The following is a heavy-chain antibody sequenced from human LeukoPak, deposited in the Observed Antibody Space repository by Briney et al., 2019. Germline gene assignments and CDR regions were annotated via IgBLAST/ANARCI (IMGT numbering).Heavy chain of an antibody. Sequence: GGSLRLSCAASGFTFSSYAMHWVRQAPGKGLEWVAVISYDGSNKYYADSVKGRFTISRDNSKNTLYLQMNSLRVEDTALYYCARRDYYGSGSYYYYYGMDVWGQGTMVTVSS. CDR2: ISYDGSNK. V-gene: IGHV3-30-3*01. D-gene: IGHD3-10*01. CDR3: ARRDYYGSGSYYYYYGMDV. J-gene: IGHJ6*02. CDR1: GFTFSSYA.